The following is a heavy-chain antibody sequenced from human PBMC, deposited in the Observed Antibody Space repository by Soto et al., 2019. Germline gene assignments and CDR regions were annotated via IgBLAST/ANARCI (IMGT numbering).Heavy chain of an antibody. CDR3: ARHSPGRTPANW. Sequence: QLQLQESGPGLVKPSETLSLTCTVSGGSISSSSYYWGWIRQPPGKGLEWIGSIYYSGSTYYNPSLKSRVTISVGTSRSEFALRLSSVTAADTAVYYGARHSPGRTPANWWGQGTLVTVSS. J-gene: IGHJ4*02. D-gene: IGHD7-27*01. V-gene: IGHV4-39*01. CDR2: IYYSGST. CDR1: GGSISSSSYY.